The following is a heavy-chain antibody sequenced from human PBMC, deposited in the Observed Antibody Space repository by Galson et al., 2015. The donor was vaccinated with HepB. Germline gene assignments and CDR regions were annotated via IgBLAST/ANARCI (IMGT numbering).Heavy chain of an antibody. V-gene: IGHV3-30*03. D-gene: IGHD5-18*01. CDR1: GFTFSSYG. CDR3: GGSYGDY. J-gene: IGHJ4*02. CDR2: ISYDGSNK. Sequence: SLRLSCAASGFTFSSYGMHWVRQAPGKGLEWVAVISYDGSNKYYADSVKGRFTISRDNSERTLYLQMNNLRADDTAIYYCGGSYGDYWGQGTLVTVSS.